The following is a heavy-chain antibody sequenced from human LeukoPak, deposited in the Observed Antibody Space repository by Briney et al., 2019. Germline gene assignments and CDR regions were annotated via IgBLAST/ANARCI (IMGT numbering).Heavy chain of an antibody. Sequence: SETLSLTCTVSGGSISSGGYYWSWIRQHPGKGLEWIGYIYYSGSTYYNPSLKSRVTISVDTSKNQFSLKPSSVTAADTAVYYCARDRERYDFWSGYYTGNYYYGMDVWGQGTTVTVSS. CDR1: GGSISSGGYY. CDR3: ARDRERYDFWSGYYTGNYYYGMDV. D-gene: IGHD3-3*01. CDR2: IYYSGST. J-gene: IGHJ6*02. V-gene: IGHV4-31*03.